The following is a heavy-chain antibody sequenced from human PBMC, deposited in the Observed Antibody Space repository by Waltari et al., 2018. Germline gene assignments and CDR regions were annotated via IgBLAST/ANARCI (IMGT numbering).Heavy chain of an antibody. J-gene: IGHJ6*02. CDR1: GGSFSGYY. D-gene: IGHD3-3*01. CDR3: ARVKVDSTDFWSGYSYYYGMDV. CDR2: IDHRGST. Sequence: QVQLQQWGAGLLKPSETLSLTCAVYGGSFSGYYWSWIRQPPGKGLEWIGEIDHRGSTNYNPSLNSRVTISVCTSKNQFSLKLSSVTAADTAVYYCARVKVDSTDFWSGYSYYYGMDVWAQGTTVTVSS. V-gene: IGHV4-34*01.